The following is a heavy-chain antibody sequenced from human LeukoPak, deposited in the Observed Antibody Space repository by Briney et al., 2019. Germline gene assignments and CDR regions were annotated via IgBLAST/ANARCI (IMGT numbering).Heavy chain of an antibody. CDR1: GFTFSSYA. CDR3: ARWDSDTAMVTVDY. D-gene: IGHD5-18*01. J-gene: IGHJ4*02. Sequence: PGGSLRLSCAAFGFTFSSYAMHWVRQAPGKGLEWVAVISYDGSNKYYADSVKGRFTISRDNSKNTLYLQMNSLRAEDTAVYYCARWDSDTAMVTVDYWGQGTLVTVSS. V-gene: IGHV3-30-3*01. CDR2: ISYDGSNK.